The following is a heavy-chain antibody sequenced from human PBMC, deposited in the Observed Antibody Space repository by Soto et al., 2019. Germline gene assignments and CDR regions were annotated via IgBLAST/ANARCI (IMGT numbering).Heavy chain of an antibody. CDR1: GINYKTYA. CDR3: ARAICGYVT. CDR2: INAGNGDT. D-gene: IGHD5-12*01. J-gene: IGHJ4*01. V-gene: IGHV1-3*01. Sequence: QVQLVQSGAEMKKPGASVKLSCKTSGINYKTYAIHWVRQAPGQGLEWMGWINAGNGDTRYSQNFQGRVTLTRDTSASTVYMDLDSLKSEDTGVYYCARAICGYVTWGHGTLVTVSS.